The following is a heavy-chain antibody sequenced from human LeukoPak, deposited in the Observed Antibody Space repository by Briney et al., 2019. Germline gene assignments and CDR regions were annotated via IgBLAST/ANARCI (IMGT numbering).Heavy chain of an antibody. CDR1: GGSISSGTYY. Sequence: PSGTLSLTCTVSGGSISSGTYYWGWIRLPPGKGLEWIGSISYSGSTYYNPSLKSRVTISVDTSKNQFSLKLSSVTAADTAVYYCARLANAFDIWGQGTMVTVSS. CDR2: ISYSGST. V-gene: IGHV4-39*01. CDR3: ARLANAFDI. D-gene: IGHD1-26*01. J-gene: IGHJ3*02.